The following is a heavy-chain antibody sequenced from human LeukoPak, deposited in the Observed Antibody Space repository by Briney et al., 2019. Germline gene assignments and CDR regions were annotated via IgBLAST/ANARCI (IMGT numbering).Heavy chain of an antibody. J-gene: IGHJ3*01. V-gene: IGHV4-34*01. CDR3: ARVLRGTSTESTDAFDV. D-gene: IGHD3-16*01. CDR2: INHSGNT. Sequence: PSETLSLTCAVYGGSFSGDYWSWSRQPPGKGLEWISEINHSGNTHNNPPLKSRVTISVDTAKNQFSLRLSSVTAADTAVYFCARVLRGTSTESTDAFDVWGQGTMVTVSS. CDR1: GGSFSGDY.